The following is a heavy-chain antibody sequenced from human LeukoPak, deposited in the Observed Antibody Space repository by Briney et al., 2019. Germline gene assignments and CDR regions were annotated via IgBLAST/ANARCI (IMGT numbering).Heavy chain of an antibody. CDR3: ATSDDSSGSD. Sequence: PGGSLRLSCAASGFTFSSYAMSWVRQAPGKGLSWVTGISGSGGSTYYADSVKGRFTISRDNSKNTLYLQMNYLRAEDTALYYCATSDDSSGSDWGQGTLVTVSS. D-gene: IGHD3-22*01. CDR1: GFTFSSYA. J-gene: IGHJ4*02. CDR2: ISGSGGST. V-gene: IGHV3-23*01.